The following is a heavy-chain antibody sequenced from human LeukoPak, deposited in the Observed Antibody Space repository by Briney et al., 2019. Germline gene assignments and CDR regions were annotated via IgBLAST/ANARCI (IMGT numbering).Heavy chain of an antibody. V-gene: IGHV3-7*01. CDR1: GFTFSSYW. D-gene: IGHD3-3*01. CDR3: ARDLDEFWSGPVFGY. Sequence: GGSLRLSCAASGFTFSSYWMSWVRQAPGKGLEWVANIKQDGSEKYYVDSVKGRFTISRDNAKNSLYLQMNSLRAEDTAVYYCARDLDEFWSGPVFGYWGQGTLVTVSS. J-gene: IGHJ4*02. CDR2: IKQDGSEK.